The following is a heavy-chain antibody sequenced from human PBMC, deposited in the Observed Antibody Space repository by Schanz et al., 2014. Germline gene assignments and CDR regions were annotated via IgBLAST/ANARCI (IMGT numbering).Heavy chain of an antibody. J-gene: IGHJ3*02. Sequence: QVQLVESGGGLVKPGGSLRLSCAASGFIFNDYYMNWIRQAPGKGLEWLSHISRDGTTSYYADSVKGRFTISRDNAKNSLYLEMTSLRGEDTAVYYCARENLTCEAFDIWGQGTVVTVSS. CDR2: ISRDGTTS. V-gene: IGHV3-11*01. CDR3: ARENLTCEAFDI. CDR1: GFIFNDYY.